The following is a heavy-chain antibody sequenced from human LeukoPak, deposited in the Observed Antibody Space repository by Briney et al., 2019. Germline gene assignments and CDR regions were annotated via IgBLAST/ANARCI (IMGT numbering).Heavy chain of an antibody. CDR3: ARQRYSDY. D-gene: IGHD3-9*01. CDR2: IKQGGSET. J-gene: IGHJ4*02. Sequence: GGSLRLSCAASGFTFTSYWMTWVRQAPGKGLEWVANIKQGGSETSYVDSVKGRFTISRDNAKNSLYLQMNSLRAEDTAVYYCARQRYSDYWGQGTLVTVSS. CDR1: GFTFTSYW. V-gene: IGHV3-7*01.